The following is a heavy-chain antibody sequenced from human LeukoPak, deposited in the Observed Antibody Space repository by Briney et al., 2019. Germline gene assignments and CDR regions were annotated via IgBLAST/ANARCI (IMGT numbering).Heavy chain of an antibody. J-gene: IGHJ6*03. D-gene: IGHD6-19*01. CDR3: ARGGAVASYYYYMDV. V-gene: IGHV4-59*01. Sequence: PSETLSLTCAVSGGSISSYYWSWIRQPPGKGLEWFGYIYYSGSTNYNPSLKSRVTISVDTSKNQFSLKLSFVTAADTAVYYCARGGAVASYYYYMDVWGKGTTVTISS. CDR1: GGSISSYY. CDR2: IYYSGST.